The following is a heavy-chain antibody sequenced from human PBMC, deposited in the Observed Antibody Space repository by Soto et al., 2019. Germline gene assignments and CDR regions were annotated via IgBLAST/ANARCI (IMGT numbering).Heavy chain of an antibody. J-gene: IGHJ3*02. Sequence: GASVKVSCKASGYTFTSYGISWVRQAPGQGLEWMGWISAYNGNTNYAQKLQGRVTMTTDTSTSTAYMELRSLRSDDTAVYYCAIDEARVPAAPSLDIRGQGTMVTVSS. D-gene: IGHD2-2*01. CDR3: AIDEARVPAAPSLDI. CDR1: GYTFTSYG. CDR2: ISAYNGNT. V-gene: IGHV1-18*01.